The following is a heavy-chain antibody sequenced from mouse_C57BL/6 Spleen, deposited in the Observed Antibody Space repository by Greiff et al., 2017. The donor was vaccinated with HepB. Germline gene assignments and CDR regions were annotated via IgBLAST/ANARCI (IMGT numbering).Heavy chain of an antibody. J-gene: IGHJ4*01. CDR3: ARSYYSNPYYAMDY. Sequence: QVQLQQPGAELVKPGASVKLSCKASGYTFTSYWMQWVKQRPGQGLEWIGEIDPSDSYTNYNQKFKGKATLTVDTSSSTAYMQRSSLTSEDSAVYYCARSYYSNPYYAMDYRGQGTSVTVSS. V-gene: IGHV1-50*01. CDR2: IDPSDSYT. D-gene: IGHD2-5*01. CDR1: GYTFTSYW.